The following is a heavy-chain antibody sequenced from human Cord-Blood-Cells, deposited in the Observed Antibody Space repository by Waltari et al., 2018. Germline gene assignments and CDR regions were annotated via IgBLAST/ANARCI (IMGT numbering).Heavy chain of an antibody. CDR3: AREELTGPYYYYYGMDV. CDR1: GDSVSSNSAA. CDR2: TYYRSKWYN. V-gene: IGHV6-1*01. J-gene: IGHJ6*02. D-gene: IGHD7-27*01. Sequence: QVQLQQSGPGLVKPSQTLSLTCAISGDSVSSNSAAWNWIRQSPPRGLEWLGRTYYRSKWYNDYAVSVKSRITINPGTSKNQFSLQLNSVTPEDTAVYYCAREELTGPYYYYYGMDVWGQGTTVTVSS.